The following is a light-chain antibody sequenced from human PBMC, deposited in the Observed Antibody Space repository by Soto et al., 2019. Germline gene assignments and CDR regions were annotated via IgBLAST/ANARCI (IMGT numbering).Light chain of an antibody. Sequence: QSALTQPASVSGSPGQSITISCTGSSSDVGSYNLVSWYQQHPGKAPKLMIYDVSKRPSGVPDRFSGSKSGNTASLTISGLQAEDEADYYCCSYAGSYTFMVFGGGTKLTVL. CDR2: DVS. J-gene: IGLJ2*01. CDR1: SSDVGSYNL. V-gene: IGLV2-11*01. CDR3: CSYAGSYTFMV.